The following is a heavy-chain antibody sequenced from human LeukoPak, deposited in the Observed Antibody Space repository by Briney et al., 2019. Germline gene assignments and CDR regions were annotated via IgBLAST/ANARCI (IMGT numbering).Heavy chain of an antibody. V-gene: IGHV4-34*01. CDR1: GGSFSGYY. CDR2: INHGAST. D-gene: IGHD3-3*01. Sequence: SETLSLTCAVYGGSFSGYYWSWIRQPPGKGLEWIGEINHGASTNYNPSLKSRVTISVDTSKNQFSLKLSSVTAADTAVYYCAKNGQSGFSFDPWGQGTLVTVSS. CDR3: AKNGQSGFSFDP. J-gene: IGHJ5*02.